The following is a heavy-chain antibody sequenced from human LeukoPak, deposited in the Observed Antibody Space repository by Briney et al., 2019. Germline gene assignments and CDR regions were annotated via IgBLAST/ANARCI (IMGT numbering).Heavy chain of an antibody. J-gene: IGHJ3*02. Sequence: SETLSLTCTASGGSISSYYWSWIRQPPGKGLEWIGYIYYSGSTNYNPSLKSRVTISVDTSKNQFSLKLSSVTAADTAVYYCARDEAATPGIDAFDIWGQGTMVTVSS. CDR1: GGSISSYY. D-gene: IGHD2-15*01. CDR3: ARDEAATPGIDAFDI. V-gene: IGHV4-59*01. CDR2: IYYSGST.